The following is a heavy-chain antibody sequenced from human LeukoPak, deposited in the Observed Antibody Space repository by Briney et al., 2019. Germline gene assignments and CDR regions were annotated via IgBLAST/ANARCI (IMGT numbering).Heavy chain of an antibody. J-gene: IGHJ5*02. Sequence: SETLSLTCAVYGGSFSGYYWSWIRQPPGKGLEWIGEINHSGSTNYNPSLKSRVTISVDASKNLFALKLSSVTAADTAIYYCARDRYCSGGSCYLGWFDPWGQGTLVTVSS. D-gene: IGHD2-15*01. CDR3: ARDRYCSGGSCYLGWFDP. CDR1: GGSFSGYY. V-gene: IGHV4-34*01. CDR2: INHSGST.